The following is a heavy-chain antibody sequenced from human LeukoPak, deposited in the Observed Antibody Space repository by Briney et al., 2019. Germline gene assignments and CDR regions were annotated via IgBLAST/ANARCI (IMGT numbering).Heavy chain of an antibody. V-gene: IGHV3-30*02. D-gene: IGHD4-11*01. CDR1: GFTFSSYG. CDR2: IRYDGSNK. J-gene: IGHJ4*02. CDR3: AKDPATTVTHVGGFDY. Sequence: GGSLRLSCAASGFTFSSYGMHWVRQAPSKGLEWVAFIRYDGSNKYYADSVKGRFTISRDNSKNTLYLQMNSLRAEDTAVYYCAKDPATTVTHVGGFDYWGQGTLVTVSS.